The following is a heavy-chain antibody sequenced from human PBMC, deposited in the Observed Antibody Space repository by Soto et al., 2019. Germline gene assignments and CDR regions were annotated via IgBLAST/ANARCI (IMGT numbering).Heavy chain of an antibody. CDR1: GGSFSGYD. CDR2: INHSGSS. CDR3: ARHNYGSGSTYFDY. Sequence: PSETLSLTCAVYGGSFSGYDWTWIRQPPGTGLEWIGEINHSGSSNYNPSLKSRVTISVDTSKNQFSLKLNSMTAADTAVYYCARHNYGSGSTYFDYWGQGTLVTVSS. J-gene: IGHJ4*02. D-gene: IGHD3-10*01. V-gene: IGHV4-34*01.